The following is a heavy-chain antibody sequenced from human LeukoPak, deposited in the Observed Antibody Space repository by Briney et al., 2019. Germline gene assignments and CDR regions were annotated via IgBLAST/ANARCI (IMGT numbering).Heavy chain of an antibody. CDR1: GGSISSGSYY. D-gene: IGHD3-3*01. Sequence: SQTLSLTCTVSGGSISSGSYYWSWIRQPAGKGLEWIGRIYTSGSTNYNPSLKSRVTISVDTSKNQFSLKLSSVTAAGTAVYYCAMGNDYDFWSGYYYYYMDVWGKGTTVTVSS. V-gene: IGHV4-61*02. J-gene: IGHJ6*03. CDR2: IYTSGST. CDR3: AMGNDYDFWSGYYYYYMDV.